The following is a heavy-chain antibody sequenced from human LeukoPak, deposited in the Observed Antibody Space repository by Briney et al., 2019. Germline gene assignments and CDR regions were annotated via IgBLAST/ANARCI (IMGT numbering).Heavy chain of an antibody. V-gene: IGHV3-23*01. D-gene: IGHD3-16*01. CDR1: GFTFSNYD. CDR2: IIGSGGST. CDR3: AKLFKGYEFDH. Sequence: GGSLRLSCAASGFTFSNYDMSWVRQAPGKGLEWVSCIIGSGGSTDYADSVKGRFTISRDNSKNTLYLQMNSLRVEDTAVYYCAKLFKGYEFDHWGQGTLATVSS. J-gene: IGHJ4*02.